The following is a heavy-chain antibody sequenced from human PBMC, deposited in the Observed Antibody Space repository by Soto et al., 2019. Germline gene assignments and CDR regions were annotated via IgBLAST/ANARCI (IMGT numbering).Heavy chain of an antibody. CDR2: IKQDGNEK. Sequence: DVQLVESGGALVQPGESLRLSCAASGFTFSDYLMTRVRQAPGKGLEWVATIKQDGNEKYYVDSVKGRFTISRDNAKNSLYLQMNGLRAEDTAVYYCAIGHWLGNWGHGTLVTVSS. V-gene: IGHV3-7*01. D-gene: IGHD6-19*01. CDR3: AIGHWLGN. J-gene: IGHJ4*01. CDR1: GFTFSDYL.